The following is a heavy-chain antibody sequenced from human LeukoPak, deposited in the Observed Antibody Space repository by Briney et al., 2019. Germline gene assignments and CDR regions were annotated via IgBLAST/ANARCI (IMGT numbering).Heavy chain of an antibody. J-gene: IGHJ3*01. V-gene: IGHV3-48*03. CDR3: AREGRKDAFDY. CDR2: ISTSGSTK. Sequence: GGSLRLSCTASGFIFSRYEMNWLRQAPGKGLEWVSYISTSGSTKHYADSVKGRVTISRDNSKNSLYLKMNSLRVEDTAVYYCAREGRKDAFDYWGQGTMVTVSS. CDR1: GFIFSRYE.